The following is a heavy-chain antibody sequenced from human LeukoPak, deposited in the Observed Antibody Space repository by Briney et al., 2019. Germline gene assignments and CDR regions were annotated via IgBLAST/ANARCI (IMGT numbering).Heavy chain of an antibody. J-gene: IGHJ6*03. V-gene: IGHV3-13*01. CDR1: GFTFSSYD. CDR3: ARVRKGGSYLYYYYMDV. D-gene: IGHD1-26*01. Sequence: QSGGSLRLSCAASGFTFSSYDMHWVRQATGKGLEWVSAIGTAGDTYYPGSVKGRFTISRENAKNSLYLQMSSLRAGDTAVYYCARVRKGGSYLYYYYMDVWGKGTTVIVSS. CDR2: IGTAGDT.